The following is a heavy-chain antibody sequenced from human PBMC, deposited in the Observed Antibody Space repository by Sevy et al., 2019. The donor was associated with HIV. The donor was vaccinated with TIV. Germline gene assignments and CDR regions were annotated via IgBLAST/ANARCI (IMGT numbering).Heavy chain of an antibody. CDR3: AREKMLGLTYYYGSGSYYLPPYYFDY. CDR1: GYSISSGYY. J-gene: IGHJ4*02. V-gene: IGHV4-38-2*02. CDR2: IYHSGST. D-gene: IGHD3-10*01. Sequence: SETLSLTCTVSGYSISSGYYWGWIRQPPGKGLEWIGSIYHSGSTYYNPSLKSRVTISVDTSKNQFSLKLSSVTAADTAVYYCAREKMLGLTYYYGSGSYYLPPYYFDYWGQGTLVTVSS.